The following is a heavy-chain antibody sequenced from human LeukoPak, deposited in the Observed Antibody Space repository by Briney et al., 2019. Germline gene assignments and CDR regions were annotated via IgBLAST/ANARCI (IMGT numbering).Heavy chain of an antibody. V-gene: IGHV3-30*18. J-gene: IGHJ4*02. CDR1: GLTFSSYG. CDR3: AKGPYYYDSSGYYADY. D-gene: IGHD3-22*01. Sequence: GGSLRLSCAASGLTFSSYGMHWVRQAPGKGLEWVAVISYDGSNKYYADSVKGRFTISRDNSKNTLYLQMNSLRAEDTAVYYCAKGPYYYDSSGYYADYWGQGTLVTVSS. CDR2: ISYDGSNK.